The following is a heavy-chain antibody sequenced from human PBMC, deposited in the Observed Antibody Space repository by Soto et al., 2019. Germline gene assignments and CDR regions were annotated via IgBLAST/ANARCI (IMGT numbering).Heavy chain of an antibody. CDR3: AKNFIPLSPDLYFDS. Sequence: GGSLRLSCAASGFTSRSCGMHWARQAPGRGLEWVAVISYDGSYKSYEDSVKGRFTISRDNYKNTLHLQMDSLRAEDTAVYYCAKNFIPLSPDLYFDSWGQGTLVTVSS. D-gene: IGHD3-16*01. CDR2: ISYDGSYK. CDR1: GFTSRSCG. J-gene: IGHJ4*02. V-gene: IGHV3-30*18.